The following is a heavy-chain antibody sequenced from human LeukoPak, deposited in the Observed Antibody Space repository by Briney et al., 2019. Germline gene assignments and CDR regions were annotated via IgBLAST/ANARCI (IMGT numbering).Heavy chain of an antibody. D-gene: IGHD3-3*01. V-gene: IGHV4-34*01. J-gene: IGHJ5*02. CDR2: INHSGST. CDR1: GGSFSGYY. Sequence: PSETLSLTCAVYGGSFSGYYWSWIRQPPGKGLEWIGEINHSGSTNYNPSLKSRVTISVDTSKNQFSLKLSSVTAADTAVYYCARDITGSSNWFDPWGQGTLVTVSS. CDR3: ARDITGSSNWFDP.